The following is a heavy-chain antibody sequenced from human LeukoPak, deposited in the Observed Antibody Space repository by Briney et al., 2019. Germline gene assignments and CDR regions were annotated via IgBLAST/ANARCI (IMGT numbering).Heavy chain of an antibody. D-gene: IGHD1-26*01. CDR3: ARKMSRVGAVAVYDY. CDR1: GYTFTSYG. Sequence: ASVKVSCKASGYTFTSYGISWVRQAPGQGLEWMGWISAYNGNTNYAQKLQGRVTMTTDTSTSTAYMELRSLRSDDTAVYYCARKMSRVGAVAVYDYWGQGTLVTVSS. V-gene: IGHV1-18*01. J-gene: IGHJ4*02. CDR2: ISAYNGNT.